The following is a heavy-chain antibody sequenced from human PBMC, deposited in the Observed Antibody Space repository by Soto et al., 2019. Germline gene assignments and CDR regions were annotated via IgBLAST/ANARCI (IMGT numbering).Heavy chain of an antibody. D-gene: IGHD1-26*01. J-gene: IGHJ3*02. CDR1: GFTFSSYS. Sequence: EVQLVESGGGLVKPGGSLRLSCAASGFTFSSYSMNWVRQAPGKGLEWVSAISSSSSYIYYADSVKGRFTISRDNAKHSLYRQMNSLRAEDTAVYYCARDLEGRAYRRDDAFDIWGQGTMVTVSS. CDR2: ISSSSSYI. V-gene: IGHV3-21*01. CDR3: ARDLEGRAYRRDDAFDI.